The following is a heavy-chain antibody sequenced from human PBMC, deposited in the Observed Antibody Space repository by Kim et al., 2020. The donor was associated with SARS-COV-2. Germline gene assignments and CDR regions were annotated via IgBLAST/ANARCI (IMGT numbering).Heavy chain of an antibody. V-gene: IGHV4-59*13. D-gene: IGHD3-3*01. CDR2: IYYSGST. CDR3: AREISTSSSTIDWTGSDFWSGDAFDI. Sequence: SETLSLTCTVSGGSISSYYWSWIRQPPGKGLEWIGYIYYSGSTNYNPSLKSRVTISVDTSKNQFSLKLSSVTAADTAVYYCAREISTSSSTIDWTGSDFWSGDAFDIWGQGTMVTVSS. J-gene: IGHJ3*02. CDR1: GGSISSYY.